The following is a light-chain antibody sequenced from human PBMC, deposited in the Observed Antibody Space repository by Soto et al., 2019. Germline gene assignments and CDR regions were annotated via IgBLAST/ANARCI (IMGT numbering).Light chain of an antibody. V-gene: IGKV3-15*01. CDR1: QSVSSN. CDR3: QQYNNWRT. J-gene: IGKJ1*01. Sequence: EIVMTQSPATLSVSPGERATLSFRASQSVSSNLAWYQQKPGQAPRLLIYGASTRATGIPARFSGSGSGTELTLTISSLQSEDFAVYYCQQYNNWRTFGQGTKVDIK. CDR2: GAS.